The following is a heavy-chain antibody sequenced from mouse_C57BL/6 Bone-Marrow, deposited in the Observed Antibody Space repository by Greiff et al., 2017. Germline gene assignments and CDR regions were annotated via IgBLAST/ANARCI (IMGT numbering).Heavy chain of an antibody. V-gene: IGHV5-9-1*02. CDR2: ISSGGDYI. J-gene: IGHJ2*01. D-gene: IGHD1-1*01. CDR1: GFTFSSYS. CDR3: TREDLLRYYFDY. Sequence: EVKVVESGAGLVKPGGSLKLSCAASGFTFSSYSMSWVRQTPVKRLEWVAYISSGGDYIDYADTVKGRFTISRDNARNTLYLQMSSLKSEDTAMYYCTREDLLRYYFDYWGQGTTLTVSS.